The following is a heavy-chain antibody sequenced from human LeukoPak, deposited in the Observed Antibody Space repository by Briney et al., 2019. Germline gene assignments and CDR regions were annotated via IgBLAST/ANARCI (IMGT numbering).Heavy chain of an antibody. CDR1: GGTFSSYA. J-gene: IGHJ6*02. Sequence: SVKVSCKASGGTFSSYAISWVRQAPGQGLEWMGGIIPIFGTANYAQKFQGRVTITADESTSTAYMELSSLRSEDTAVYYCAREVTMVRGVITKFYYYGMDVWGQGTTVTVSS. CDR2: IIPIFGTA. D-gene: IGHD3-10*01. V-gene: IGHV1-69*13. CDR3: AREVTMVRGVITKFYYYGMDV.